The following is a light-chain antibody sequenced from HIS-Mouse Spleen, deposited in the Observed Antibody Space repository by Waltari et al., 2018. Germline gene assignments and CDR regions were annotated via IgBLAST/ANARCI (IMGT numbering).Light chain of an antibody. CDR3: AAWDDSLSGRV. Sequence: QSVLTQPPSASGTPGQRVTISCSGSSSNIGSNYVYWYQQLPGTPPKFPIYRNNRRPSGVPDRFSGSQSGTSASLAISGLRSEDEADYYCAAWDDSLSGRVFGGGTKLTVL. CDR1: SSNIGSNY. V-gene: IGLV1-47*01. J-gene: IGLJ3*02. CDR2: RNN.